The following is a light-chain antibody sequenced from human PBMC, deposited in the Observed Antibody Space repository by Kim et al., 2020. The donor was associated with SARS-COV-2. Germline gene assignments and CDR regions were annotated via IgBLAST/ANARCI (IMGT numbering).Light chain of an antibody. CDR2: GKN. CDR1: RLRNYY. V-gene: IGLV3-19*01. CDR3: NSRGSNDNVL. J-gene: IGLJ2*01. Sequence: VALGQTGRITSQGDRLRNYYATGYQQKPGQTPIVVIYGKNNRPSGIPDRFSGSSSGDTASLTITGTQAGDEADYYCNSRGSNDNVLFGGGTQLTVL.